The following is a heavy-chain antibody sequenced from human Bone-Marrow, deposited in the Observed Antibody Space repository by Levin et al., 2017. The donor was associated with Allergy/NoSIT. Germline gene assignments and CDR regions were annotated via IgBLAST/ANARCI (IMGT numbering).Heavy chain of an antibody. J-gene: IGHJ6*02. CDR3: AKDTSPPRCSGGSCYPGSPYYDGMDG. V-gene: IGHV3-9*01. CDR1: GFTFDDYA. Sequence: SLKISCAASGFTFDDYAMHWVRQAPGKGLEWVSGISWNSGCIGYADSVKGRFTISRDNAKNSLYLQMNSLRAEDTALYYCAKDTSPPRCSGGSCYPGSPYYDGMDGWGQGTTVTVSS. CDR2: ISWNSGCI. D-gene: IGHD2-15*01.